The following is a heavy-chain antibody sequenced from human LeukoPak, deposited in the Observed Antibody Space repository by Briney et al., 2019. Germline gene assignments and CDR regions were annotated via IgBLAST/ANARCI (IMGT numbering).Heavy chain of an antibody. CDR3: ATGGSAYAFDI. CDR2: IYYSGST. D-gene: IGHD2-15*01. V-gene: IGHV4-59*01. J-gene: IGHJ3*02. Sequence: SETLSLTCTVSGGSISSYYWSWIRQPPGRGLEWSGYIYYSGSTNYNPSLKSRVTISVDTSKNQFSLKLSSVTAADTAVYYCATGGSAYAFDIWGQGTMVTVSS. CDR1: GGSISSYY.